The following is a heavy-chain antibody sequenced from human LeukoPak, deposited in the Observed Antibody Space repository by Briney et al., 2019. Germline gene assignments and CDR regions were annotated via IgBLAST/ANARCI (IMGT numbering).Heavy chain of an antibody. CDR2: LHTSGSYT. D-gene: IGHD3-10*01. J-gene: IGHJ4*02. Sequence: SETLSLTCTVSGGSISNYYWSWIRQPAGKGLEWMGRLHTSGSYTYYKSSLKSRLTMSLDTSKRQFSLKLTSVTAADTAVYYCAGGYGSGSYSSWGQGTLVIVSS. CDR3: AGGYGSGSYSS. V-gene: IGHV4-4*07. CDR1: GGSISNYY.